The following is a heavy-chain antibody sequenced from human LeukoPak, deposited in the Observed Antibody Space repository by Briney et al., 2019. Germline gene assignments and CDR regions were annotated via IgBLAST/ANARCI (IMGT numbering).Heavy chain of an antibody. CDR1: GFTFSSYA. D-gene: IGHD5-18*01. J-gene: IGHJ3*01. CDR2: LSSDGTNK. Sequence: GGSLRLSCAASGFTFSSYAVHWVRQAPGKGLGWVAGLSSDGTNKYYADSVQGRFTISRDTSKNTLYLLMNSLRGEDTAVYYCARDQIRYSNSPEALDLWGQGTLVSVSS. V-gene: IGHV3-30-3*01. CDR3: ARDQIRYSNSPEALDL.